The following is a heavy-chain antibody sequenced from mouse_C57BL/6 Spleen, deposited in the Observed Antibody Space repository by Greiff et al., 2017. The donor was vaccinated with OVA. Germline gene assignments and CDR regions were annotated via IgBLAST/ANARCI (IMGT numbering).Heavy chain of an antibody. V-gene: IGHV1-61*01. Sequence: VQLQQPGAELVRPGSSVKLSCKASGYTFTSYWMDWVKQRPGQGLEWIGNIYPSDSETHYNQKFKDKATLTVDKSSSTAYMQLSSLTSEDSAVYCCGRGGGELFYAMGYWGQGTSVTVSS. CDR3: GRGGGELFYAMGY. CDR1: GYTFTSYW. CDR2: IYPSDSET. J-gene: IGHJ4*01. D-gene: IGHD1-3*01.